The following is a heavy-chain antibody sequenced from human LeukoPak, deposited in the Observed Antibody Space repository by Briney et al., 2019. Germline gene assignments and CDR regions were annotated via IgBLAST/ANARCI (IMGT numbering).Heavy chain of an antibody. D-gene: IGHD3-10*01. CDR2: INHSGST. CDR1: GGSFSGYY. J-gene: IGHJ6*02. CDR3: ARYGRYYGSGSYYNPKRDYYYYYGMDV. Sequence: SETLSLTCAVYGGSFSGYYWSWTRQPPGKGLEWIGEINHSGSTNYNPSLKSRVTISVDTSKNQFSLKLSSVTAADTAVYYCARYGRYYGSGSYYNPKRDYYYYYGMDVWGQGTTVTVSS. V-gene: IGHV4-34*01.